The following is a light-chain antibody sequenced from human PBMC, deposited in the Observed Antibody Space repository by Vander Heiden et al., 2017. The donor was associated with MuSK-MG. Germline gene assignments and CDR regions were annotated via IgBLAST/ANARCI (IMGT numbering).Light chain of an antibody. V-gene: IGKV1-39*01. CDR1: QSISSY. CDR3: QQSDSTRIT. J-gene: IGKJ3*01. Sequence: DIHMTPSPSSLSASVGDRVTITCRASQSISSYLKWYQQKPGKAPKLLIYAASSLQSGVPSRFSGSGSGTDFTLTISRLQPEDFATYDCQQSDSTRITFGPGTKVDIK. CDR2: AAS.